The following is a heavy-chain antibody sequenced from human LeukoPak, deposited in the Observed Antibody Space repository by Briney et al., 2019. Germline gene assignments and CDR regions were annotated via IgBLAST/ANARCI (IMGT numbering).Heavy chain of an antibody. J-gene: IGHJ6*02. CDR3: AKDSRESSGHFPYYYYYHYGLDV. D-gene: IGHD3-22*01. CDR1: GFIFSSSA. CDR2: ISGGGDDT. V-gene: IGHV3-23*01. Sequence: GGSLRLSCAVSGFIFSSSAMSWVRQAPGKGLEWVSAISGGGDDTSYADSARGRFTVSRDNSKNTLYLQLNSLRAEDTAVYYCAKDSRESSGHFPYYYYYHYGLDVWGQGTTVTVSS.